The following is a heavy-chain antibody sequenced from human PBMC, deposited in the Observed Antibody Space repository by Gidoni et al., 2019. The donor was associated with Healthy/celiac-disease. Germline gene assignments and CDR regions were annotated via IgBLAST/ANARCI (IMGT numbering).Heavy chain of an antibody. D-gene: IGHD2-15*01. Sequence: QVQLVQSGAEVKKPGASVKVSCKASGYTFPSYYMHWVRQAPGQGLEWMGIINPSGGSTSYAQKFQGRVTMTRDTSTSTVYMELSSLRSEDTAVYYCARDPNLGYCSGGSCRGGMDVWGQGTTVTVSS. CDR3: ARDPNLGYCSGGSCRGGMDV. CDR1: GYTFPSYY. J-gene: IGHJ6*02. CDR2: INPSGGST. V-gene: IGHV1-46*01.